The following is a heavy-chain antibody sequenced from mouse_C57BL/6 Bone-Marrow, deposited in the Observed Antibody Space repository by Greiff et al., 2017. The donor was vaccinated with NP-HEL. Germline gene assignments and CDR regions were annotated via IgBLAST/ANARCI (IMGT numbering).Heavy chain of an antibody. Sequence: VQLQQSGPVLVKPGASVKMSCKASGYTFTDYYMNWVKQSHGKSLEWIGVINPYNGGTSYNQKFKGKATLTVDKSSSTAYMELNSLTSEDSAVYYCARSGRGGYFDYWGKGTTLTVSS. J-gene: IGHJ2*01. CDR3: ARSGRGGYFDY. D-gene: IGHD3-2*02. CDR1: GYTFTDYY. CDR2: INPYNGGT. V-gene: IGHV1-19*01.